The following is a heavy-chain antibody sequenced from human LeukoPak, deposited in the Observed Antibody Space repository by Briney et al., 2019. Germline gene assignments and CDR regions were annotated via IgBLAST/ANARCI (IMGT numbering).Heavy chain of an antibody. D-gene: IGHD3-3*01. CDR2: ISSSSSTI. V-gene: IGHV3-48*01. Sequence: RGSLRLSCAASGFTFSSYSMNWVRQAPGKGLEWVSYISSSSSTIYYADSVKGRFTISRDNAKNSLYLQMNSLRAEDTAVYYCARADSVYYDFWSGYYLDAFDIWGQGTMVTVSS. CDR1: GFTFSSYS. CDR3: ARADSVYYDFWSGYYLDAFDI. J-gene: IGHJ3*02.